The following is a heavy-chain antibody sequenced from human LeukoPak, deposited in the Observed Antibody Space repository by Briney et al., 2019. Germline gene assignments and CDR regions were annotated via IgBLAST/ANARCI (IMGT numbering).Heavy chain of an antibody. CDR2: INHSGST. CDR3: ARGPPYYYDSRRYFDY. CDR1: GGSFSGYY. D-gene: IGHD3-22*01. Sequence: PSETLSLTCAGYGGSFSGYYWSWIRQPPGKGLEWIGEINHSGSTNYNPSLKSRVTISVDTSKNQFSLKLSSVTAADTAVYYCARGPPYYYDSRRYFDYWGQGTLVTVSS. V-gene: IGHV4-34*01. J-gene: IGHJ4*02.